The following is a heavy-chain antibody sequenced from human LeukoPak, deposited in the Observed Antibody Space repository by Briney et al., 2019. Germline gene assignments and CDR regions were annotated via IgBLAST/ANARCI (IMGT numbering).Heavy chain of an antibody. CDR3: ARDNIVVVPAAIRCGMDV. D-gene: IGHD2-2*02. CDR1: GYTFTGYY. V-gene: IGHV1-2*02. Sequence: ASVKVSCKASGYTFTGYYMHWVRQAPGQGLEWMGWINPNSGGTNYAQKFQGRVTMTRDTSISTAYMELSRLRSDDTAVYYCARDNIVVVPAAIRCGMDVWGQGTTVTVSS. CDR2: INPNSGGT. J-gene: IGHJ6*02.